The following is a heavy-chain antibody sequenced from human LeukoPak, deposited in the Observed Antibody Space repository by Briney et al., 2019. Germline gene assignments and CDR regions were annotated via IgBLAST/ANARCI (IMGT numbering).Heavy chain of an antibody. Sequence: GGSLRLSCAASGFTFDDYGMHWVRHAPGKGLEWVSGISWNNGSIGYADSVKGRFTISRDNAKNSLYLQMNSMRAEDMALYYCAKGLRSSSWFDFGYWGQGTMVTVSS. V-gene: IGHV3-9*03. CDR3: AKGLRSSSWFDFGY. J-gene: IGHJ4*02. CDR2: ISWNNGSI. CDR1: GFTFDDYG. D-gene: IGHD6-13*01.